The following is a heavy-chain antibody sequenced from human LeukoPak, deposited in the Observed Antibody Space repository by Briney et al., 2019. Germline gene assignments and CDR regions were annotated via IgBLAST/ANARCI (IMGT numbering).Heavy chain of an antibody. CDR3: ARAPGYSSDWYEAGLYYFDS. Sequence: ASVKVSCKASGYTFTGYYMHWVRQAPGQGLEWMGWINPNSGGTNYAQKFQGRVTMTRDTSISTAYMELSRLRSDDTAVYYCARAPGYSSDWYEAGLYYFDSWGQGTLVTVSS. CDR1: GYTFTGYY. D-gene: IGHD6-19*01. CDR2: INPNSGGT. V-gene: IGHV1-2*02. J-gene: IGHJ4*02.